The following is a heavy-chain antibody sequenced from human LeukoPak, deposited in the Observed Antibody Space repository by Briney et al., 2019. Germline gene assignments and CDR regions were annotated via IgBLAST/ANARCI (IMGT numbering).Heavy chain of an antibody. J-gene: IGHJ4*02. CDR2: IYTSGST. D-gene: IGHD3-22*01. CDR1: GGSISSYY. V-gene: IGHV4-4*07. CDR3: ASGAYYYDSSGYYKY. Sequence: SETLSLTCTVSGGSISSYYWSWIRQPAGKGLEWIGRIYTSGSTNYNPSLKSRVTMSVDTSKNQFSLKLSSVTAADTAVYYCASGAYYYDSSGYYKYWGQGTLVTISS.